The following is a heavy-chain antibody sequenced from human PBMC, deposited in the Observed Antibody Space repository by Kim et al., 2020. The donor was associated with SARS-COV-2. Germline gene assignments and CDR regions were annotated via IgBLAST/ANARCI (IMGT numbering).Heavy chain of an antibody. CDR2: IYYSGST. CDR1: GGSISSISYY. CDR3: ARARGRDGYKDAFDM. Sequence: SETLSLTCTVSGGSISSISYYWGWIRQPPGKGLEWIGSIYYSGSTYYNPSLKSRVTISVDTSKNQFSLNLSSVTAADTAVYYCARARGRDGYKDAFDMWGQGTIVTVSS. J-gene: IGHJ3*02. D-gene: IGHD5-12*01. V-gene: IGHV4-39*01.